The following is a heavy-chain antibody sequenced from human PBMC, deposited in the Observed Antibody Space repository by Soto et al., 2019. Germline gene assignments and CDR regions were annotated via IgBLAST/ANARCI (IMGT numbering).Heavy chain of an antibody. Sequence: QVQLQESGPGLVEPSGTLSLTCAVSGGSLSSPYWCFWVRQPPGRGLEWIGEIFHRGSPNYNPSLRSRVTMSLDNSKNQFSLKLTSVTAADTAVYYCARAGYDFWSGGKWFDPWGQGTLVTVSS. CDR3: ARAGYDFWSGGKWFDP. D-gene: IGHD3-3*01. CDR1: GGSLSSPYW. V-gene: IGHV4-4*02. CDR2: IFHRGSP. J-gene: IGHJ5*02.